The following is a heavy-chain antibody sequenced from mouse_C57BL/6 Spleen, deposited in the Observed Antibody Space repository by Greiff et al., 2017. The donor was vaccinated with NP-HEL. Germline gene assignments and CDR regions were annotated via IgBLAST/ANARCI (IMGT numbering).Heavy chain of an antibody. D-gene: IGHD1-1*01. J-gene: IGHJ4*01. CDR1: GYTFTSYD. Sequence: VQLQQSGPELVKPGASVKLSCKASGYTFTSYDINWVKQRPGQGLEWIGWLYPRDGSTKYNEKFKGKAKLTDDTSSSTAYMELISLTSEDSSVYFCAREGTTTVGAMDDGGQGTSGTVSS. V-gene: IGHV1-85*01. CDR2: LYPRDGST. CDR3: AREGTTTVGAMDD.